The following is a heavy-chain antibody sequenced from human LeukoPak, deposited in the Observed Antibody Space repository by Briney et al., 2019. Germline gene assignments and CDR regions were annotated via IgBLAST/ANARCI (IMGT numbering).Heavy chain of an antibody. CDR2: IYYSGST. J-gene: IGHJ4*02. CDR3: AGRQEYYGSGSELDY. Sequence: ETLSLTCTVSGGSISSYYWSWIRQPPGKGLEWIGYIYYSGSTNYNPSLKSRVTISVDTSKNQFSLKLSSVTAADTAVYYCAGRQEYYGSGSELDYWGQGTLVTVSS. V-gene: IGHV4-59*01. D-gene: IGHD3-10*01. CDR1: GGSISSYY.